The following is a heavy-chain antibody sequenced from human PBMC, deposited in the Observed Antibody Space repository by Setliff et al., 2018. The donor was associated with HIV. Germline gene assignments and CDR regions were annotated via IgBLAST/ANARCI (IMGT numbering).Heavy chain of an antibody. J-gene: IGHJ6*02. CDR2: IYSGTT. V-gene: IGHV4-38-2*02. Sequence: PSETLSLTCTVSGDFFSSDYYWSWIRQSPGEGLEWIASIYSGTTHYNPSLKSRVSISVDTSKNQFSLRLSSVTAADTAVYYCARDKRASFDGLDVWGQGTTVTVS. CDR1: GDFFSSDYY. CDR3: ARDKRASFDGLDV.